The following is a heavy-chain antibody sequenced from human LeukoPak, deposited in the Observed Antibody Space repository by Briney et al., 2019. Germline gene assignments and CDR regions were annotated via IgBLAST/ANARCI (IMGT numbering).Heavy chain of an antibody. V-gene: IGHV3-30-3*01. J-gene: IGHJ4*02. Sequence: GGSLRLSCAASGFTFSSYAMHWVRQAPGKGLEWVAVISYDGSNKYYADSVKGRFTISRDNSKNTLYLQMNSLRAEDTAVYYCAKDRGRLYYYDSSGYYSGYFDYWGQGTLVTVSS. D-gene: IGHD3-22*01. CDR3: AKDRGRLYYYDSSGYYSGYFDY. CDR2: ISYDGSNK. CDR1: GFTFSSYA.